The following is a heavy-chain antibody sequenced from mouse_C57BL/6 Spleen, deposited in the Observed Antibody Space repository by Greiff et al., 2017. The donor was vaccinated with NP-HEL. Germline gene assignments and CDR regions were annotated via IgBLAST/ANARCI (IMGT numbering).Heavy chain of an antibody. Sequence: EVHLVESGEGLVKPGGSLKLSCAASGFTFSSYAMSWVRQTPEKRLEWVAYISSGGDYIYYADTVKGRFTISRDNARNTLYLQMSSLKSEDTAMYYCTSALYYGNFDYWGQGTTLTVSS. J-gene: IGHJ2*01. V-gene: IGHV5-9-1*02. CDR3: TSALYYGNFDY. CDR1: GFTFSSYA. D-gene: IGHD1-1*01. CDR2: ISSGGDYI.